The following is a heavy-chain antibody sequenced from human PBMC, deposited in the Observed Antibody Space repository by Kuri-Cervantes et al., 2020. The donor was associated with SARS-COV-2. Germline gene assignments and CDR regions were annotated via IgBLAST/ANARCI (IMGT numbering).Heavy chain of an antibody. CDR1: GYSFTSYD. Sequence: ASVKVSCKASGYSFTSYDINWVRQATGQGLEWMGWMNPNSGCTNYAQKFQGRVTMTRDTSISTAYMELSRLRSDDTAVYYCARVVQLRYYSNPLSYYYYYYMDVWGKGTTVTVSS. V-gene: IGHV1-2*02. CDR2: MNPNSGCT. J-gene: IGHJ6*03. D-gene: IGHD4-11*01. CDR3: ARVVQLRYYSNPLSYYYYYYMDV.